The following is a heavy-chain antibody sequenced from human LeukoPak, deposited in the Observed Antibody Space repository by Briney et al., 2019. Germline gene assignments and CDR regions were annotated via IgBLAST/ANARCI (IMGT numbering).Heavy chain of an antibody. J-gene: IGHJ6*03. CDR1: GFTFSSYW. CDR2: IKQDGSEK. Sequence: PGGSLRLSCAASGFTFSSYWMSWVRQAPGKGLGWVANIKQDGSEKYYVDSVKGRFTISRDNAKNSLYLQMNSLRAEDTAVYYCARELGRYYMDVWGKGTTVTVS. V-gene: IGHV3-7*01. CDR3: ARELGRYYMDV.